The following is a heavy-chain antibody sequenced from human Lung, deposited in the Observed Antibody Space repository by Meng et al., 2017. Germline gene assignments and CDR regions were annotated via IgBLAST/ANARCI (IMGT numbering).Heavy chain of an antibody. CDR2: INPKSGDT. D-gene: IGHD6-13*01. J-gene: IGHJ4*02. V-gene: IGHV1-2*06. CDR3: ARDEDISAAGKLFGDY. CDR1: GYTFPDYW. Sequence: QVQLGQSGAEVKKPGAPGKVSCKASGYTFPDYWLHWVRRAPGQGLEWMGRINPKSGDTHYAQRFQGRVTMTGDTSISTAYMELSGLRSDDTAMYYCARDEDISAAGKLFGDYWGQGTLVTVSS.